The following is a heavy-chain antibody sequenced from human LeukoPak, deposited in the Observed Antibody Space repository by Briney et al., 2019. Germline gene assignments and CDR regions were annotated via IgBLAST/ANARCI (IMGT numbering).Heavy chain of an antibody. D-gene: IGHD4-17*01. CDR1: GDSISSGDYY. CDR3: AKDPPRPVTTSFLDAFDI. J-gene: IGHJ3*02. V-gene: IGHV4-61*02. CDR2: ISSSGST. Sequence: SETLSLTCTVSGDSISSGDYYWSWIRQPAGKGLEWIGRISSSGSTNYNPSLKSRVTISVDTSKNQFSLKLSSVTAADTAVYYCAKDPPRPVTTSFLDAFDICGQGTMVTVSS.